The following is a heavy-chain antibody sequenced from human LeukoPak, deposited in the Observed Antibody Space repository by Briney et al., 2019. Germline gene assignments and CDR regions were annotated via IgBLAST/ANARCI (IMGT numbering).Heavy chain of an antibody. CDR1: GFTFSSYG. Sequence: GRSLRLSCAASGFTFSSYGMHWVRQAPGKGLGWVAVISYDGSNKYYADSVKGRFTISRDNSKNTLYLQMNGLRAEDTAVYYCAKEMTTVTTFSLDYWGQGTLVTVSS. D-gene: IGHD4-17*01. J-gene: IGHJ4*02. CDR2: ISYDGSNK. CDR3: AKEMTTVTTFSLDY. V-gene: IGHV3-30*18.